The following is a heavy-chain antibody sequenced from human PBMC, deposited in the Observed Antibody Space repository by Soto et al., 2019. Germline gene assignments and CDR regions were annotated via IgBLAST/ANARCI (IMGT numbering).Heavy chain of an antibody. CDR1: GGSISSGGYY. J-gene: IGHJ6*02. CDR2: IYYSGST. D-gene: IGHD2-21*02. CDR3: ARVCGGDWPDGIDV. V-gene: IGHV4-31*03. Sequence: QVQLQESGPGLVKPSQTLSLTCTVSGGSISSGGYYWSWIRQHPGKGLEWIGYIYYSGSTYYNPSLKSRVTGSVATSQTQRPLKLSSVTAADTAVYSCARVCGGDWPDGIDVWGQGTTVTVSS.